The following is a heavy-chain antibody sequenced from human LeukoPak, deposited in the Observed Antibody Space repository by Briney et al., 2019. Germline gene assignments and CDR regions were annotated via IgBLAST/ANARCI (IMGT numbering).Heavy chain of an antibody. CDR2: IYYSGST. J-gene: IGHJ4*02. CDR3: AANSADYNTLGSSYKV. V-gene: IGHV4-59*08. CDR1: GGSINSYY. D-gene: IGHD3-10*01. Sequence: PSETLSLTCTVSGGSINSYYWTWIRQPPGKGLEWIGYIYYSGSTNYNPSLKSRVTISVDTSKNHISLKLSSVTAADTAVYYCAANSADYNTLGSSYKVWGQGTLVTVSS.